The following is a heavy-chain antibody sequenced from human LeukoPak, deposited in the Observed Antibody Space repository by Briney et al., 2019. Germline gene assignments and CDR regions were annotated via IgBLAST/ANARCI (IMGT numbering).Heavy chain of an antibody. CDR2: IYDIGST. D-gene: IGHD3-9*01. CDR3: ARHGGAYSFDR. CDR1: GGSISTYY. V-gene: IGHV4-59*08. J-gene: IGHJ4*02. Sequence: KPSETLSLTCTVSGGSISTYYWSWVRQPPGKGLEWIGCIYDIGSTNYNPSLKSRVSISVDTSKNQFSLKLSSVTAADTAVYYCARHGGAYSFDRWGQGTLVTVSS.